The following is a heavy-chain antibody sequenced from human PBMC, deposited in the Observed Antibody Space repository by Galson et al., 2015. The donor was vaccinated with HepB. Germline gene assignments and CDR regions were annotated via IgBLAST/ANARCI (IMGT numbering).Heavy chain of an antibody. CDR3: AKVFPEKTDGWYRQALYYFDS. D-gene: IGHD6-19*01. V-gene: IGHV3-21*04. Sequence: SLRLSCAASGFALSTYSMNWVRQAPGKGLEWVSSISSTSWSIYYADSVKGRFTISRDNAKNSLYLQMNSLGVEDTAIYFCAKVFPEKTDGWYRQALYYFDSWGQGTRVTVSS. CDR1: GFALSTYS. J-gene: IGHJ4*02. CDR2: ISSTSWSI.